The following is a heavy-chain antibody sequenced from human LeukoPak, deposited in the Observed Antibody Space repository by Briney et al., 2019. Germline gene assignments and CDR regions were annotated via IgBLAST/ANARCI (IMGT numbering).Heavy chain of an antibody. CDR2: IKQDGSEK. J-gene: IGHJ4*02. CDR1: GFTFTTYW. V-gene: IGHV3-7*01. Sequence: QPGGSLRLSCAASGFTFTTYWMSWVRQAPGKGLEWVANIKQDGSEKYYADSVKGRFTISRDNAKTSLYLQMNSLRAEDTAVYYCARDLSGVTGYTYGRGIDYWGQGTLVTVSS. CDR3: ARDLSGVTGYTYGRGIDY. D-gene: IGHD5-18*01.